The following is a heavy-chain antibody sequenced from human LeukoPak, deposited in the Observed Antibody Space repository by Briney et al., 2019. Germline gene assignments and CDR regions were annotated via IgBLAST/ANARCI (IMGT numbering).Heavy chain of an antibody. CDR3: AREGGFYRPLDY. D-gene: IGHD3-3*01. Sequence: SGSLSLTCGVSGGSVINTNWWTWVRQPPGKGLEWIGEVHLDGRTNYNPSLESRLTMSVDVSENQVSLKLTSVTAADTAVYYCAREGGFYRPLDYSGQGSLVTVSS. J-gene: IGHJ4*02. V-gene: IGHV4-4*02. CDR1: GGSVINTNW. CDR2: VHLDGRT.